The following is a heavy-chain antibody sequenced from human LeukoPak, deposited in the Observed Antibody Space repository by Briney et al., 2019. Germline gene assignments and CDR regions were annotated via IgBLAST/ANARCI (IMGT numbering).Heavy chain of an antibody. V-gene: IGHV3-48*01. D-gene: IGHD2-15*01. CDR3: ARVSSLCSGGSCYLVYYYYGMDV. J-gene: IGHJ6*02. Sequence: GGSLRLSCAASGFTFSSYSMNWVRQAPGKGLEWVSYISSSSSTIYYADSVKGRFTISRDNSKNTLYLQMNSLRAEDTAVYYCARVSSLCSGGSCYLVYYYYGMDVWGQGTTVTVSS. CDR2: ISSSSSTI. CDR1: GFTFSSYS.